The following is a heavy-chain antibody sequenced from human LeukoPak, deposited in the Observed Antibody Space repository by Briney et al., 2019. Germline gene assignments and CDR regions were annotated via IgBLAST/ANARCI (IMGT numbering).Heavy chain of an antibody. CDR3: ARHSSGRQFDY. V-gene: IGHV3-23*01. Sequence: GGSLTLSCAASGFTFSNYGMSWVRQAPGKGLEWVSAGSGGGTTTYYADSVKGRFTISRDNSKNTLFLQMNSLSAEDYAVYYCARHSSGRQFDYWGQGTLVTVSS. D-gene: IGHD6-19*01. CDR1: GFTFSNYG. J-gene: IGHJ4*02. CDR2: GSGGGTTT.